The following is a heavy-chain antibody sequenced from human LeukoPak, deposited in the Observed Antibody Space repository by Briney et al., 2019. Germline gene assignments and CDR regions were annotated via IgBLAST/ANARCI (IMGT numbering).Heavy chain of an antibody. CDR1: GFTFSSYA. V-gene: IGHV3-23*01. CDR3: AKGNVVVVPAAGLDY. CDR2: ISGSGGST. D-gene: IGHD2-2*01. J-gene: IGHJ4*02. Sequence: PGGSLRLSCAASGFTFSSYAMSWVRQAPGKGLEWVSAISGSGGSTYYADSVKGRFTISRDSSKNTLYLQMNSLRAEDTAVYYCAKGNVVVVPAAGLDYWGQGTLVTVSS.